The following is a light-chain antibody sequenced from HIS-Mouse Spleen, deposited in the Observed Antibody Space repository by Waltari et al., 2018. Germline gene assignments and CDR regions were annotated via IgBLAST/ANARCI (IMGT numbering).Light chain of an antibody. V-gene: IGLV3-10*01. CDR1: DLPKKY. CDR2: EDS. CDR3: YSTDSSGNHRV. Sequence: SYELTQPPSVSVSPGQTASITCSADDLPKKYAYWYQQKSGQAPVLVIYEDSKRPSGIPERFSGSSSGTMATLTISGAQVEDEADYYCYSTDSSGNHRVFGGGTKLTVL. J-gene: IGLJ2*01.